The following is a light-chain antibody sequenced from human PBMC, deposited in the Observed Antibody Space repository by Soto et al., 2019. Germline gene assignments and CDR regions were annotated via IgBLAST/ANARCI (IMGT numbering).Light chain of an antibody. V-gene: IGLV2-23*01. CDR3: CSYAGSSTLYV. CDR1: SSGIGSYNL. CDR2: EGS. Sequence: SKPFPLSGGPRQLITISCPGNSSGIGSYNLVSWYQQHPGKAPKLMIYEGSKRPSGVSNRFSGSKSGNTAPLTISGLQAEDEADYYCCSYAGSSTLYVFGTGTKVTVL. J-gene: IGLJ1*01.